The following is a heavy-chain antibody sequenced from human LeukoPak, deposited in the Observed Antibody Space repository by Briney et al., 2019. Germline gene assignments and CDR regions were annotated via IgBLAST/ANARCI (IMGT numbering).Heavy chain of an antibody. D-gene: IGHD3-10*01. CDR1: DDSISTNSYY. J-gene: IGHJ4*02. Sequence: SETLSLICTVSDDSISTNSYYWNWIRQPPGKGLEWVASFHYSGTPYYSPSLNSRISIFLDTSKRQFSLKLRSVTASDTAVYYCTRGDDSYKSGNFWGQGTLVTVSS. CDR3: TRGDDSYKSGNF. CDR2: FHYSGTP. V-gene: IGHV4-39*01.